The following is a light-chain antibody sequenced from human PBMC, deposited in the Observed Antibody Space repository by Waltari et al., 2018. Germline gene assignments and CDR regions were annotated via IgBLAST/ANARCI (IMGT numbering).Light chain of an antibody. CDR1: SRAVGGYNY. V-gene: IGLV2-14*01. CDR3: SSYTSSSTLVV. Sequence: QSALTQPASVSGSPGQSITLSCTGTSRAVGGYNYVSWYQQHPGKAPKLMIYDVSKRPSGVSNRFSGSKSGNTASLTISGLQAEDEADYYCSSYTSSSTLVVFGGGTKLTVL. CDR2: DVS. J-gene: IGLJ2*01.